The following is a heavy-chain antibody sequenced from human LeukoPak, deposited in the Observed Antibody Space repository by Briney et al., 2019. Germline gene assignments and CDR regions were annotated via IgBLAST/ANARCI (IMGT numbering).Heavy chain of an antibody. D-gene: IGHD3-3*01. Sequence: GGPLRLSCAASGFTFSSYGMHWVRQAPGKGLEWVAFIRYDGSNKYYADSVKGRFTISRDNSKNTLYLQMNSLRAEDTAVYYCAKDPVFGVVTNLLSYFDYWGQGTLVTVSS. J-gene: IGHJ4*02. CDR3: AKDPVFGVVTNLLSYFDY. CDR1: GFTFSSYG. CDR2: IRYDGSNK. V-gene: IGHV3-30*02.